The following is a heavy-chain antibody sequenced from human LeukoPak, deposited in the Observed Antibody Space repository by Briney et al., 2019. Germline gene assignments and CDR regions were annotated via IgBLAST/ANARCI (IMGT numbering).Heavy chain of an antibody. CDR2: IYYSGST. J-gene: IGHJ4*02. V-gene: IGHV4-39*07. D-gene: IGHD7-27*01. CDR3: ARALTGDGFDY. Sequence: SETLSLTCTVSGGSISSSSYYWGWIRQPPGKGLEWIGSIYYSGSTYYNPSLKSRVTISVDTSKNQFSLKLSSVTAADTAVYYCARALTGDGFDYWGQGTLVTVSS. CDR1: GGSISSSSYY.